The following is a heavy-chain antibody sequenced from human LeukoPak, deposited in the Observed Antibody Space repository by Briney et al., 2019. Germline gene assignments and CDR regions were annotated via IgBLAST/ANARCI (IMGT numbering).Heavy chain of an antibody. CDR1: GFTFRSYA. Sequence: GGSLRLSCAASGFTFRSYAMQWVRQAPGKGLEWVSYITYNSGTIFYADSVKGRFTISRDNAKDSLYLQMNSLRAEDTAVYYCARVRGGYCSGGSCYSAFDIWGQGTMVTVSS. D-gene: IGHD2-15*01. V-gene: IGHV3-48*01. CDR2: ITYNSGTI. J-gene: IGHJ3*02. CDR3: ARVRGGYCSGGSCYSAFDI.